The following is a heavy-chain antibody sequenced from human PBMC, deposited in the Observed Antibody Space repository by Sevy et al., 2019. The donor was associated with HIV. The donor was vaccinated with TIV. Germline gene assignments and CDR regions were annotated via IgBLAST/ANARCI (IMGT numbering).Heavy chain of an antibody. V-gene: IGHV1-18*01. D-gene: IGHD2-15*01. CDR2: ISAHNGDT. CDR3: ARAYCSGGSCYSLAY. CDR1: GYTFTSYR. Sequence: ASVKVSCKASGYTFTSYRVSWVRQAPGQGLELMGLISAHNGDTHYAQKFQGRVTMTTDTPTSTAYMDLRSLRSDDTAVYYCARAYCSGGSCYSLAYWGQGTLVTVSS. J-gene: IGHJ4*02.